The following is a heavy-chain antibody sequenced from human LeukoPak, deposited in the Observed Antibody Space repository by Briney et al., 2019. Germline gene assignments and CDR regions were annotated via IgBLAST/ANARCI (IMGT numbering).Heavy chain of an antibody. CDR1: GFSFITYW. J-gene: IGHJ4*02. CDR2: MNTDGSDR. CDR3: ARDHSSWEVPSDY. V-gene: IGHV3-74*01. Sequence: PGGSLRLSCAASGFSFITYWMHWVRQVPGKGLVWVSGMNTDGSDRSYADSVKGRFTISRDNAKNTLYLQMNSLRAEDTAVYYCARDHSSWEVPSDYWGQGTLVTVSS. D-gene: IGHD6-13*01.